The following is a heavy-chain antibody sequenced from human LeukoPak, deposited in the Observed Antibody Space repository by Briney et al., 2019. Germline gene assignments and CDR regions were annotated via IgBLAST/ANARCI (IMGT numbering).Heavy chain of an antibody. Sequence: GGSLRLSCAASGFTFSSYSMNWVGQAPGKGLEWVSSISSSSSYIYYADSVKGRFTISRDNAKNSLYLQMNSLRAEDTAVYYCARVIPYSSSSPVDYWGQGTLVTVSS. CDR2: ISSSSSYI. J-gene: IGHJ4*02. V-gene: IGHV3-21*01. CDR1: GFTFSSYS. D-gene: IGHD6-6*01. CDR3: ARVIPYSSSSPVDY.